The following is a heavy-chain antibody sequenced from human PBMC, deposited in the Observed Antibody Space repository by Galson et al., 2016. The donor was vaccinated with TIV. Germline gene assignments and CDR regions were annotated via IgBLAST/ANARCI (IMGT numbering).Heavy chain of an antibody. J-gene: IGHJ3*02. CDR2: IHSSGST. Sequence: TLSLTCTVSGGSIKSGGYFWSWIRQHPGKALEWIGYIHSSGSTFYNPSLRSRVTISLDTSRDNFSLRLNSVTAADTAVYYCARRSSGFDAFDIWCQGTLVTVSP. V-gene: IGHV4-31*03. CDR1: GGSIKSGGYF. CDR3: ARRSSGFDAFDI. D-gene: IGHD3-22*01.